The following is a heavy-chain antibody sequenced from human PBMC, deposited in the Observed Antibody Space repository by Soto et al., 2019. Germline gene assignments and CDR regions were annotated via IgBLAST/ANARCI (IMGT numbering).Heavy chain of an antibody. CDR2: IVVGSGNT. J-gene: IGHJ5*02. D-gene: IGHD2-2*01. Sequence: QMQLVQSGPEVKKPGTSVKVSCKASGFTFTSSAMQWVRQARGQRLEWIGWIVVGSGNTNYAQKFQERVTITRDMSTSTAYMELSILRSEDTAVYYCAAVVVVVPAAAPFDPWGQGTLVTVSS. CDR1: GFTFTSSA. CDR3: AAVVVVVPAAAPFDP. V-gene: IGHV1-58*02.